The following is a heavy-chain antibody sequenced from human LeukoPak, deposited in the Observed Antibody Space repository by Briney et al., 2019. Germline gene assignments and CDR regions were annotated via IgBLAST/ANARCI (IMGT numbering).Heavy chain of an antibody. V-gene: IGHV4-61*02. CDR3: ARSRRDLGYCSSTSCYYYYYMDV. Sequence: SETLSLTCTVSGGSISSSSYYWGWIRQPAGKGLEWIGRIYTSGSTNYNPSLKSRVTISVDTSKNQFSLKLSSVTAADTAVYYCARSRRDLGYCSSTSCYYYYYMDVWGKGTTVTVSS. CDR1: GGSISSSSYY. D-gene: IGHD2-2*01. J-gene: IGHJ6*03. CDR2: IYTSGST.